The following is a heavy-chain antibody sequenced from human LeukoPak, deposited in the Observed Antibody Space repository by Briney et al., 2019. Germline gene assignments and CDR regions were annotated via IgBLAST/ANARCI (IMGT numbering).Heavy chain of an antibody. V-gene: IGHV4-30-2*01. CDR1: GGSISSGGYS. CDR3: ARGFGSYYDSSGYYRTAEYFQH. Sequence: PSETLSLTCAVSGGSISSGGYSWSWIRQPPGKGLGWIGYIYHSGSTYYNPSLKSRVTISVDRSKNQFSLKLSSVTAADTAVYYCARGFGSYYDSSGYYRTAEYFQHWGQGTLVTVSS. D-gene: IGHD3-22*01. J-gene: IGHJ1*01. CDR2: IYHSGST.